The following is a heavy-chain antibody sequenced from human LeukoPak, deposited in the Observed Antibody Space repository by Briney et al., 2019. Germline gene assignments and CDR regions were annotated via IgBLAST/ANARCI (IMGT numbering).Heavy chain of an antibody. Sequence: GASVKVSCKASGYTFTGYYMHWVRQAPGQGLEWMGWINPNSGGTNYAQKFQGRVTMTRDTSISTAYMELSRLRSDDTAVYYCAREVGIAAAGRGNLDYWGQGTLVTVSS. CDR2: INPNSGGT. D-gene: IGHD6-13*01. V-gene: IGHV1-2*02. J-gene: IGHJ4*02. CDR3: AREVGIAAAGRGNLDY. CDR1: GYTFTGYY.